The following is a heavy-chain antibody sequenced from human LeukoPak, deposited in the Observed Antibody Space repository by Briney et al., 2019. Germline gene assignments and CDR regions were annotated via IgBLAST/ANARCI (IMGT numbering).Heavy chain of an antibody. CDR1: RFTFSDYS. J-gene: IGHJ4*02. CDR2: ISGSRI. V-gene: IGHV3-48*02. D-gene: IGHD3-9*01. Sequence: GRSLRLSCAASRFTFSDYSMNWVREAPEEGLEWISYISGSRILYADSVKGRSTVSRDIAKNSLFLQMNSLRDEDTAVYFCARDKDWAFDYWGQGSLVTVSS. CDR3: ARDKDWAFDY.